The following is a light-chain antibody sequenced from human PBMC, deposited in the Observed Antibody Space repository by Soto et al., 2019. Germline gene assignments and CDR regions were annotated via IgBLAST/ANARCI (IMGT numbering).Light chain of an antibody. Sequence: SYELTQPPSVSVAPGQTAMITCGGNNIGNKSVHWYHQRPGQAPVLVVYDDDDRPSGIPERFSGSNSGNTATLTISRVEAGDEADYYCQVWNSSSDPWVFGGGIKLTVL. V-gene: IGLV3-21*02. CDR3: QVWNSSSDPWV. CDR1: NIGNKS. J-gene: IGLJ3*02. CDR2: DDD.